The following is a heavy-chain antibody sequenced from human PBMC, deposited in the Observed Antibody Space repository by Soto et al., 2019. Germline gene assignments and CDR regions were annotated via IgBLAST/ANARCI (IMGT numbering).Heavy chain of an antibody. Sequence: SLRLSCAASGFTFDDYAMHWVRQAPGKGLEWVSGISWNSGSINYADSVKGRFTISRDNAKNSLYLQMNSLRAEDTALYYCAKYGVAFWSGYATKFDYWGQGVLVTVS. CDR2: ISWNSGSI. CDR1: GFTFDDYA. CDR3: AKYGVAFWSGYATKFDY. J-gene: IGHJ4*02. V-gene: IGHV3-9*01. D-gene: IGHD3-3*01.